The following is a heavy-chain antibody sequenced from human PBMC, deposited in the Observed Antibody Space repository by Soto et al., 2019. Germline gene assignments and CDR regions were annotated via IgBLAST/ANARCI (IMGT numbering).Heavy chain of an antibody. D-gene: IGHD2-2*01. V-gene: IGHV2-5*02. CDR2: IYWDDDK. CDR3: AHRAKVVPAAMGYNWFDP. Sequence: QITLKESGPTLVKPTQTLTLTCTFSGFSLSTSGVGVGWIRQPPGKALECLALIYWDDDKRYSPSLKSRLTITKDTSKNQVVLTMTNMDPVETATYYCAHRAKVVPAAMGYNWFDPWGQGTLVTVSS. CDR1: GFSLSTSGVG. J-gene: IGHJ5*02.